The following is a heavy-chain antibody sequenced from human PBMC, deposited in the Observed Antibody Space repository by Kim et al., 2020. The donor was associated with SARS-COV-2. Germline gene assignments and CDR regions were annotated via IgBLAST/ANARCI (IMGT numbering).Heavy chain of an antibody. Sequence: GGSLRLSCMASGFGFSDYSINWVRQAPGKGLEWISFISRTGIDIFQADSVKGRFTVSRDSAKNSVYLQMNSLRDEDTAVYYCGGSRTFWSEDGLDVWGQG. CDR3: GGSRTFWSEDGLDV. D-gene: IGHD3-10*01. CDR1: GFGFSDYS. V-gene: IGHV3-48*02. J-gene: IGHJ6*02. CDR2: ISRTGIDI.